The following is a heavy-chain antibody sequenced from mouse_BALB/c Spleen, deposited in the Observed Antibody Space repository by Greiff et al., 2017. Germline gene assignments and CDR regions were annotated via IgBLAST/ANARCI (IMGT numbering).Heavy chain of an antibody. CDR3: TRGGFYYGSSLQAWFAY. CDR1: GYSFTSYW. D-gene: IGHD1-1*01. Sequence: EVQLQQSGTVLARPGASVKMSCKASGYSFTSYWMHWVKQRPGQGLEWIGAIYPGNSDTSYNQKFKGKAKLTAVTSASTAYMELSSLTNEDSAVYYCTRGGFYYGSSLQAWFAYWGQGTLVTVSA. V-gene: IGHV1-5*01. CDR2: IYPGNSDT. J-gene: IGHJ3*01.